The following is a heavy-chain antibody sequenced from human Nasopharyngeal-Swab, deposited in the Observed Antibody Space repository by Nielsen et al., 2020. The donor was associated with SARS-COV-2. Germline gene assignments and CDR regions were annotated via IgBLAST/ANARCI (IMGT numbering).Heavy chain of an antibody. Sequence: GGSLGLSCAASGFTFSSYAMSWVRQAPGKGLEWVSAISGSGGSTYYADSVKGRFTISRDNSKNTLYLQMNSLRAEDTAVYYCAKGGCCSSTSCYIDYWGQGTLVTVSS. J-gene: IGHJ4*02. CDR3: AKGGCCSSTSCYIDY. CDR1: GFTFSSYA. D-gene: IGHD2-2*02. V-gene: IGHV3-23*01. CDR2: ISGSGGST.